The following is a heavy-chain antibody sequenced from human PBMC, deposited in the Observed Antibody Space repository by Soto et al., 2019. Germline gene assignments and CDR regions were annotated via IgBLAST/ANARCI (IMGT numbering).Heavy chain of an antibody. CDR2: IYHTGTT. D-gene: IGHD1-20*01. J-gene: IGHJ5*02. Sequence: LQLQESGPGPVKPSDTLSLTCTVSGGSVTSSSCYWGWVRQPPGKGLEWLGDIYHTGTTYYNPSLKSRVTIYGDTSTEQFSLTLSSVTAADTAMYYCVRLTSRITAASHGRSNWFVPWGPGTMVSVSS. CDR1: GGSVTSSSCY. V-gene: IGHV4-39*01. CDR3: VRLTSRITAASHGRSNWFVP.